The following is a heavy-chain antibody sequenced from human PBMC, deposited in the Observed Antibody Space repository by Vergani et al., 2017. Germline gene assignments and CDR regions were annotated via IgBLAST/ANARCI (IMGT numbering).Heavy chain of an antibody. CDR2: INPNSGGT. J-gene: IGHJ6*03. CDR3: AKGPYYYCSGRAYYYMDV. CDR1: GYTFTGYY. V-gene: IGHV1-2*04. D-gene: IGHD3-10*01. Sequence: QVQLVQSGAEVKKPGASVKVSCKASGYTFTGYYMHWVRQAPGQGLEWMGWINPNSGGTNYAQKCQGWVTMTRDTSISTAYMELSRLRSDDTAVYYCAKGPYYYCSGRAYYYMDVWGKGTTVTVSS.